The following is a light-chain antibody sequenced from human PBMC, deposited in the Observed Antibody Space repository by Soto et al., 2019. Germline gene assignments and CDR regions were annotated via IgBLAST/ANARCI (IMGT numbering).Light chain of an antibody. V-gene: IGKV3-11*01. J-gene: IGKJ5*01. CDR3: QQRYNWPPIT. CDR1: QSVGNY. Sequence: EIVLTQSPATLSMSPGETVTLSCRASQSVGNYLGWYQQKPGRPPRLLIYDASHRATGIPARFSGSGSGTDFSLTISSLEPEDFAVYYCQQRYNWPPITFGQGTRLDIK. CDR2: DAS.